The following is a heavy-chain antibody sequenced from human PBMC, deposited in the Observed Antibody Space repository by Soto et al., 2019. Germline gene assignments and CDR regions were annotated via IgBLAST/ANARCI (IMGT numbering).Heavy chain of an antibody. CDR3: ARGVRGASVFDP. J-gene: IGHJ5*02. V-gene: IGHV4-59*01. CDR2: IYYSGST. Sequence: SETLSLTCTVSGGSISCYYWSWIRQPPGKGLEWIGYIYYSGSTNYNPSLKSRVTISVDTSKNHSSLKLSSVTAADTAVYYCARGVRGASVFDPWGQGTLVTVS. D-gene: IGHD3-10*01. CDR1: GGSISCYY.